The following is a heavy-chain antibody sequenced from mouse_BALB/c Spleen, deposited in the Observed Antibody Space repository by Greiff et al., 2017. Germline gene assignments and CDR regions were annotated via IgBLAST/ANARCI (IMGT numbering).Heavy chain of an antibody. D-gene: IGHD2-3*01. CDR2: ISSGGSYT. CDR1: GFTFSSYT. CDR3: TRERDLYDFDY. Sequence: DVHLVESGGGLVKPGGSLKLSCAASGFTFSSYTMSWVRQTPEKRLEWVATISSGGSYTYYPDSVKGRFTISRDNAKNTLYLQMSSLKSEDTAMYYCTRERDLYDFDYWGQGTTLTVSS. V-gene: IGHV5-6-4*01. J-gene: IGHJ2*01.